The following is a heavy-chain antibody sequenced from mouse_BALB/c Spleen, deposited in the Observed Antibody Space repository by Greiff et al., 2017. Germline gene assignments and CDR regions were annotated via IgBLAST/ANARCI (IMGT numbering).Heavy chain of an antibody. CDR1: GFSLTSYG. J-gene: IGHJ4*01. CDR3: ARDRGHYAMDY. V-gene: IGHV2-9*02. Sequence: VKLVESGPGLVAPSQSLSITCTVSGFSLTSYGVHWVRQPPGKGLEWLGVIWAGGSTNYNSALMSRLSISKDNSKSQVFLKMNSLQTDDTAMYYCARDRGHYAMDYWGQGTSVTVSS. D-gene: IGHD3-1*01. CDR2: IWAGGST.